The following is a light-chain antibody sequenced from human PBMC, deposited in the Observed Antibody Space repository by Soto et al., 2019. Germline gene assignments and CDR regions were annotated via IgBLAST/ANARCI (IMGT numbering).Light chain of an antibody. CDR1: QSVCSD. V-gene: IGKV3D-15*01. CDR3: QQYGMSTFT. Sequence: VMKQSAAILSVYPSEIATLSGRASQSVCSDLAWFQQKPGQTPRLLFNGASTMATGIPARFSGSGSGTVFTLTISRLEPEDFAVYYCQQYGMSTFTFGPGSIVAI. CDR2: GAS. J-gene: IGKJ3*01.